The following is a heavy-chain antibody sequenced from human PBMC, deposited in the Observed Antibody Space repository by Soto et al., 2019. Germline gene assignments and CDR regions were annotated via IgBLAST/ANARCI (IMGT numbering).Heavy chain of an antibody. Sequence: LRLSCAASGFTFSSYAMSWVRQAPGKGLEWVSAISGSGGSTYYADSVKGRFTISRDNSKNTLYLQMNSLRAEDTAVYYCAKDQGFGVVIIMDYFDYWGQGTLVTVSS. D-gene: IGHD3-3*01. J-gene: IGHJ4*02. CDR1: GFTFSSYA. CDR3: AKDQGFGVVIIMDYFDY. V-gene: IGHV3-23*01. CDR2: ISGSGGST.